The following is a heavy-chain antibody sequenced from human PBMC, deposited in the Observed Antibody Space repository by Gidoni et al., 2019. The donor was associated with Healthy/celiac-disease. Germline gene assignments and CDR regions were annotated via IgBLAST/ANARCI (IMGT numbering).Heavy chain of an antibody. V-gene: IGHV4-39*01. CDR3: ARHSGLNWWFDY. J-gene: IGHJ4*02. CDR1: GGPISSTNYY. D-gene: IGHD2-15*01. CDR2: IYYSGST. Sequence: QLQLQESGPGLVKPSETLSLTCTVSGGPISSTNYYWDWIRQPPGKGLEWIGTIYYSGSTYYNPSLKSRVTISVDTSKKQFSLRLSSVTAADTAVYYCARHSGLNWWFDYWGQGILVTVSS.